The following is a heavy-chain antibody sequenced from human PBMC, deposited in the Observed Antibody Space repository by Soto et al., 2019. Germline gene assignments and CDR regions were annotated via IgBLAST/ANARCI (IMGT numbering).Heavy chain of an antibody. CDR3: ARDVRSSGPFDY. CDR1: GFTFSSYS. Sequence: GGSLRLPCGASGFTFSSYSMNRIRQTPGKGLEWVSYISSSSSTIYYADSVKGRFTISRDNAKNSLYLQMNSLRAEDTAVYYCARDVRSSGPFDYWGQGTLVTVSS. J-gene: IGHJ4*02. V-gene: IGHV3-48*01. CDR2: ISSSSSTI. D-gene: IGHD6-19*01.